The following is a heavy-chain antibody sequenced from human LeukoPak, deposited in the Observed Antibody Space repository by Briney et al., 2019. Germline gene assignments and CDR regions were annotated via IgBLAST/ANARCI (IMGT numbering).Heavy chain of an antibody. CDR3: TKEGAVTGSMWFDH. CDR2: ISSDGRTT. J-gene: IGHJ5*02. D-gene: IGHD6-19*01. Sequence: GRSLRLSCAASGFTFSSYGIHWVRQAPGKGLEWVAVISSDGRTTYYADSVKGRFTISRDNSKSTMYVQMNSLRTEDTAVYYCTKEGAVTGSMWFDHWGQGTLVTVSS. CDR1: GFTFSSYG. V-gene: IGHV3-30*18.